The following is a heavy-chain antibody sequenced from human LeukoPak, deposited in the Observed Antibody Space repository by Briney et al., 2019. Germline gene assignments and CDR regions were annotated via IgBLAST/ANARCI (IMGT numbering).Heavy chain of an antibody. CDR1: GFTFRSYW. CDR3: AIDFSAQVPGTIHDNWFDP. V-gene: IGHV3-7*01. CDR2: IRQDGSEK. J-gene: IGHJ5*02. D-gene: IGHD2-2*01. Sequence: GGSLRLSCAASGFTFRSYWMSWLRQAPGKGPEWVANIRQDGSEKNYMDSVKGRFTISRDKAKKSLYLQMSSLRADDTAMYYCAIDFSAQVPGTIHDNWFDPWGQGTLVIVSS.